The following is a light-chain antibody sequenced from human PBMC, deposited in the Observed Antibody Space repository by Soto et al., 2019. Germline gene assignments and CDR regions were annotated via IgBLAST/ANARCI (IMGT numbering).Light chain of an antibody. V-gene: IGLV2-14*01. CDR2: GVS. Sequence: QPVLTQPASVSGSPGQSITISCTGTSSDVGGYNFVSWYQQHPGKAPKLIIYGVSNRPSGVSNRFAGSKSGSTASLTISGLQPEDEADYSCSSFTSNTTLVFGTGTKLTVL. CDR1: SSDVGGYNF. J-gene: IGLJ1*01. CDR3: SSFTSNTTLV.